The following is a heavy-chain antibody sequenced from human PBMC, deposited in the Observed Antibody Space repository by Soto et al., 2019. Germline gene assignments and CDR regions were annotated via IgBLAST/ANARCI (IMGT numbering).Heavy chain of an antibody. D-gene: IGHD2-2*01. CDR1: VGTFSSYG. CDR2: ISAYNGNT. CDR3: ARVRIVVVPADYGMDV. Sequence: GASVKVSCKASVGTFSSYGISWVRQAPGQGLEWMGWISAYNGNTNYAQKLQGRITMTTDTSTSTAYMELRSLRSDDTAVYYCARVRIVVVPADYGMDVWGQGTTVTVSS. V-gene: IGHV1-18*01. J-gene: IGHJ6*02.